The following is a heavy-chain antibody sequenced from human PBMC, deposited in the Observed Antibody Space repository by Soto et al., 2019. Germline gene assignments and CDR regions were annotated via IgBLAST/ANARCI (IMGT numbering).Heavy chain of an antibody. Sequence: GGSLRLSCAASGFTFSSYAMSWVRQAPGKGLEWVSAISGSGGSTYYADSVKGRFTISRDNSKNTLYLQMNSLRAEDTAVYYCAKGFSPKLLAARAYFDYWGQGTLVTVLL. CDR2: ISGSGGST. CDR1: GFTFSSYA. J-gene: IGHJ4*02. D-gene: IGHD6-6*01. V-gene: IGHV3-23*01. CDR3: AKGFSPKLLAARAYFDY.